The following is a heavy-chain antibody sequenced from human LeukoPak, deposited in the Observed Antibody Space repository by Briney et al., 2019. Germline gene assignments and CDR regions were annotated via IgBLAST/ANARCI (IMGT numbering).Heavy chain of an antibody. V-gene: IGHV3-33*01. CDR1: GFTFSSYG. D-gene: IGHD5-18*01. CDR2: MWYDGSNK. CDR3: AREDTALVIAY. Sequence: GRSLRLSCAVSGFTFSSYGMHWVRQAPGKGLEWVAIMWYDGSNKYYTDSVKGRFTISRDNSKNTLYLQMNSLRVEDTAVYYCAREDTALVIAYWGQGTLVTVSS. J-gene: IGHJ4*02.